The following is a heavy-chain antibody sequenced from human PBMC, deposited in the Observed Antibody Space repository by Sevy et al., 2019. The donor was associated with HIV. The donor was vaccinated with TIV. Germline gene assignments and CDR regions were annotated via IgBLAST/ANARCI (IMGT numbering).Heavy chain of an antibody. CDR2: IKQDGSEK. Sequence: GGSPRLSCAASGFTFSNFWMSWVRQAPGKGLEWVANIKQDGSEKYYVDSVKGRFTISRDNAKNSLYLQMNSLRAEDTAVYYCARVYRGDAEYFQHWGQGTLVTVSS. J-gene: IGHJ1*01. V-gene: IGHV3-7*01. CDR3: ARVYRGDAEYFQH. D-gene: IGHD3-10*01. CDR1: GFTFSNFW.